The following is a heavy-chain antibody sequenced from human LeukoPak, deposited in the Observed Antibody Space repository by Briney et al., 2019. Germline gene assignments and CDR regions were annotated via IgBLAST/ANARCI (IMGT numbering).Heavy chain of an antibody. D-gene: IGHD2-2*01. CDR2: INSDGSST. V-gene: IGHV3-74*01. Sequence: GKSLRLSCAASGFTFSSYWMHWVRQAPGKGLVWVSRINSDGSSTSYVDSVKGRFTISRDNAKNTLYLQMNSLRAEDTAVYYCARGRRLGVVPAARNWFDPWGQGTLVTVSS. CDR3: ARGRRLGVVPAARNWFDP. CDR1: GFTFSSYW. J-gene: IGHJ5*02.